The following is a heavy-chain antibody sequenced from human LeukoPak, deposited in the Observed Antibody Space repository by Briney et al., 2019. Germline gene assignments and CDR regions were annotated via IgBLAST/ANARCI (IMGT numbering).Heavy chain of an antibody. J-gene: IGHJ3*02. CDR1: GYTFTGYY. CDR3: ARGTYLTGYDILTGYLGGSDAFDI. D-gene: IGHD3-9*01. CDR2: INPNSGGT. Sequence: ASVKVSCKASGYTFTGYYMHWVRQAPGQGLEWMGWINPNSGGTNYAQKFQGRVTMTRDTSISTAYMELSSLRSEDTAVYYCARGTYLTGYDILTGYLGGSDAFDIWGQGTMVTVSS. V-gene: IGHV1-2*02.